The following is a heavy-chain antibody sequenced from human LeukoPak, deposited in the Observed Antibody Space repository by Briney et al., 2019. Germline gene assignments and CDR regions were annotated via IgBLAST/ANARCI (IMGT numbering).Heavy chain of an antibody. Sequence: GGSLRLSCAASGFSFSSYAIHWVRQAPGKGLEWVTLISYDGDNKYYLDSVKGRFTISRDDSKKTVYLQMNSLRPEDTAVYYCAGVSRTGYSSGCFDHWGQGALVSVSS. V-gene: IGHV3-30-3*01. CDR1: GFSFSSYA. CDR2: ISYDGDNK. CDR3: AGVSRTGYSSGCFDH. J-gene: IGHJ4*02. D-gene: IGHD2-15*01.